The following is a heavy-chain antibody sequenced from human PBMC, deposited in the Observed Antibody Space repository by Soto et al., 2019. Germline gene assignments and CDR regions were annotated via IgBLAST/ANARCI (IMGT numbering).Heavy chain of an antibody. CDR2: IYWDDDK. CDR1: GFSLSTSGVG. D-gene: IGHD3-9*01. Sequence: QITLKESGPTLVKPTQTLTLTCTFSGFSLSTSGVGVGWIRQPPGKALEWLALIYWDDDKRYSPSLKSRLTITKDTSKNQVVLTMTNMDPVDTATYYCAHSPVRGYDSLTGYPSTVGVFDYWGQGTLVTVSS. CDR3: AHSPVRGYDSLTGYPSTVGVFDY. J-gene: IGHJ4*02. V-gene: IGHV2-5*02.